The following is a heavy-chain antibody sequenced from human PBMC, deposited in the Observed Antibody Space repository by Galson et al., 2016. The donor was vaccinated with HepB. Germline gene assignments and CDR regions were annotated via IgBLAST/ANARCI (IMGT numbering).Heavy chain of an antibody. D-gene: IGHD1-26*01. CDR1: GYTFNHYG. V-gene: IGHV1-18*01. CDR2: ISVHNGNT. J-gene: IGHJ4*02. Sequence: SVKVSCKASGYTFNHYGITWVRQAPGQGLEWMGWISVHNGNTNYAQKIQGRVTMTTDPVTSTAYMELRSLRSDDTAVYYCARGGGRGGSDNWGQGALVIVSS. CDR3: ARGGGRGGSDN.